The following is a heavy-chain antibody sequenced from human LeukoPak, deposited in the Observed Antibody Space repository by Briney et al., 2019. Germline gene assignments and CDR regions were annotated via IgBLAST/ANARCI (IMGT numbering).Heavy chain of an antibody. D-gene: IGHD3-3*01. V-gene: IGHV4-59*11. J-gene: IGHJ4*02. CDR2: IYDTWST. Sequence: SETLSLTCSVSGGSISSHYWSWIRQPPGKGLEWIGYIYDTWSTKYNPSLKSRVTISVDTSKNQFSLKLSSVTAADTAVYYCARDRFWSTDYWGQGTLVTVSS. CDR3: ARDRFWSTDY. CDR1: GGSISSHY.